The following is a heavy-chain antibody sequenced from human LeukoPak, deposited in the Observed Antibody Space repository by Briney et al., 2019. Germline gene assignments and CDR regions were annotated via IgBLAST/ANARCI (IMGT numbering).Heavy chain of an antibody. Sequence: SETLSLTCSVSGGSISSSSYYWGWIRQPPGKGLEWIGYIYYSGSTNYNPSLKSRVTISVDTSKNQFSLKLSSVTAADTAVYYCARAIFPAADAFDIWGQGTMVTVSS. J-gene: IGHJ3*02. D-gene: IGHD2-15*01. CDR1: GGSISSSSYY. V-gene: IGHV4-61*05. CDR3: ARAIFPAADAFDI. CDR2: IYYSGST.